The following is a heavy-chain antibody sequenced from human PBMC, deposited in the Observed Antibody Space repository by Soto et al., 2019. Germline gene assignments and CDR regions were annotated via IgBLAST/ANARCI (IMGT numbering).Heavy chain of an antibody. V-gene: IGHV4-34*01. Sequence: QVQLQQWGARLLKTSETRSLTCAVDGGAFSSYYWSWIRQPPGKGLEWMGEIKHSGSTNYSPSLKSRVTISVDTSKNQFSLRLTSVTAADTAVYYCANAQPGYCGGGSCYSIGEDFWGQGTLVTVSS. CDR1: GGAFSSYY. CDR3: ANAQPGYCGGGSCYSIGEDF. CDR2: IKHSGST. D-gene: IGHD2-15*01. J-gene: IGHJ4*02.